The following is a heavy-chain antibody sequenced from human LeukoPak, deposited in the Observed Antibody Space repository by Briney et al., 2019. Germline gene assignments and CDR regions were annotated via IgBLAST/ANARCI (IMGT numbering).Heavy chain of an antibody. CDR3: DLTGLDY. Sequence: GGSLRLSCAASGFTFSSYWMSWVRQAPGKGLEWVASIKPDGSEKFYVDSLRGRFTISRDNAKNSVSLQMNSLRGEDTAVCYCDLTGLDYWGQGTLVTVSS. CDR2: IKPDGSEK. CDR1: GFTFSSYW. V-gene: IGHV3-7*01. D-gene: IGHD3-9*01. J-gene: IGHJ4*02.